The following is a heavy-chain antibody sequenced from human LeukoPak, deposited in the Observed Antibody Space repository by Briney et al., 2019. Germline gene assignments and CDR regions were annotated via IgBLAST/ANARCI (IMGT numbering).Heavy chain of an antibody. CDR3: ARGRDGSNSDEFGY. D-gene: IGHD5-24*01. Sequence: GGSLRLSCAGSGFTFSSYAMHWVRQAPGKGLEWVAVISYDGSNKYYADSVKGRFTISRDNSKNTLYLQMNSLRAEDTAVYYCARGRDGSNSDEFGYWGQGTLVTVSS. V-gene: IGHV3-30-3*01. J-gene: IGHJ4*02. CDR2: ISYDGSNK. CDR1: GFTFSSYA.